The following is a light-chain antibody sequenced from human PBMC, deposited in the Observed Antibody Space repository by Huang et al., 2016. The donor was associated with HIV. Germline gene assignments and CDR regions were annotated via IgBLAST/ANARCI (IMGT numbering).Light chain of an antibody. CDR1: QSVMSGY. CDR3: QQYSNSPLLT. J-gene: IGKJ4*01. CDR2: VAS. V-gene: IGKV3-20*01. Sequence: IVLTQSPGTLSLSPGERATLSCRASQSVMSGYLAWYQQKPGQAPRLLIYVASTGATDIPDRVSGSGSGTDFNLTIIRLEPEDFAVYYCQQYSNSPLLTFGGGTKVEIK.